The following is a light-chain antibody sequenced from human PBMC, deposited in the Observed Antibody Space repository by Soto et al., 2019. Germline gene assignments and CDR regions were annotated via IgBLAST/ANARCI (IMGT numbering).Light chain of an antibody. CDR2: DAS. V-gene: IGKV3D-11*03. Sequence: ERVMPQATDTLSLSPGERATLSCRASQSVSSNLDWDQQKPGQAPRLLIYDASNRATGIPARFSGSGSGTDFTLTISSLEPEDFAMYYCQQYHWAPDTFGQGTRLEIK. J-gene: IGKJ5*01. CDR3: QQYHWAPDT. CDR1: QSVSSN.